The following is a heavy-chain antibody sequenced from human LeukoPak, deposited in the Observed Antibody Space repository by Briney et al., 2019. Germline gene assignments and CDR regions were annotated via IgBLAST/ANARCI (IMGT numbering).Heavy chain of an antibody. CDR3: AKDSGIVVVPAAIESYYFDY. CDR1: GFTFSSYA. D-gene: IGHD2-2*02. V-gene: IGHV3-30*04. Sequence: GGSLRLSCAASGFTFSSYAMHWVRQAPGKGLEWVAVISYDGSNKYYADSVKGRFTISRDNSKNTLYLQMNSLRAEDTAVYYCAKDSGIVVVPAAIESYYFDYWGQGTLVTVSS. CDR2: ISYDGSNK. J-gene: IGHJ4*02.